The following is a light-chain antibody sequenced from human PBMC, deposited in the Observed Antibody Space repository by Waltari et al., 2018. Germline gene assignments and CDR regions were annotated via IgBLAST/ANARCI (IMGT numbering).Light chain of an antibody. Sequence: QSALTQPASVSGSPGQSITISCTGTSSDVGGYNYVSWYQQHPGKAPKLMIYDVSNRPSGFSNRFSGSKSGNTASLTISELQAEDEADYYCSSYTSSSTVVFGGGTKLTVL. CDR1: SSDVGGYNY. CDR3: SSYTSSSTVV. J-gene: IGLJ2*01. CDR2: DVS. V-gene: IGLV2-14*03.